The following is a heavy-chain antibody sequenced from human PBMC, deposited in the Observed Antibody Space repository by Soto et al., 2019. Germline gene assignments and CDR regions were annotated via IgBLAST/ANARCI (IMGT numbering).Heavy chain of an antibody. J-gene: IGHJ6*02. CDR3: AKSQYSSGWYDYYYYGMDV. V-gene: IGHV3-30*18. CDR1: GFTFSSYG. CDR2: ISYDGSNK. D-gene: IGHD6-19*01. Sequence: GGSLRLSCAASGFTFSSYGMHWVRQAPGKGLDWVAVISYDGSNKYYADSVKGRFTISRDNSKNTLHLQMNSLRAEDTAVYYCAKSQYSSGWYDYYYYGMDVWGQGTTVTVSS.